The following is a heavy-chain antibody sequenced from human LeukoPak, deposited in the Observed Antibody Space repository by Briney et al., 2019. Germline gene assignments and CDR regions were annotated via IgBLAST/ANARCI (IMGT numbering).Heavy chain of an antibody. J-gene: IGHJ4*02. CDR3: ARGYYYEGVDY. V-gene: IGHV3-33*01. CDR1: GFTFSIYG. Sequence: GGSLRLSCAASGFTFSIYGMHWVRQAPGKGLEWVAVIWYDGSNKYYADFVKGRFTISRDNSKNTLYLQMNSLRAEDTAVYYCARGYYYEGVDYWGQGTLVTVSS. CDR2: IWYDGSNK. D-gene: IGHD3-22*01.